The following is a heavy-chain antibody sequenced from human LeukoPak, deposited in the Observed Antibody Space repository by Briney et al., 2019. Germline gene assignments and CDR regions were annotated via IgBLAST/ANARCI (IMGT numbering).Heavy chain of an antibody. V-gene: IGHV3-53*04. CDR3: ARAPGDGYNYVFDY. CDR1: GFTFSSNY. CDR2: IYSGGST. J-gene: IGHJ4*02. Sequence: GGSLLLSCAASGFTFSSNYMSWVRQAPGKGLEWVSVIYSGGSTYYADSVKGRFTISRHNSKNTLYLQMNSLRAEDTAVYYCARAPGDGYNYVFDYWGQGTLVTVSS. D-gene: IGHD5-24*01.